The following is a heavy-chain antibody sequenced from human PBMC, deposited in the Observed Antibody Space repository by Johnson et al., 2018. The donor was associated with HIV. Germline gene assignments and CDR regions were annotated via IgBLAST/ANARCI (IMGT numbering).Heavy chain of an antibody. CDR3: AREEGTDILTRGDAFDI. CDR2: ISSSGRTI. J-gene: IGHJ3*02. V-gene: IGHV3-11*04. D-gene: IGHD3-9*01. Sequence: QVQLVESGGGLVKPGGSLRLSCAASRFTFSDYYMSWIRQTPGKGLEWVSYISSSGRTIYYADSVKGRFPMSRDNAKKSLYLQMNSLRAEDTAVYYCAREEGTDILTRGDAFDIWGQGTMVTVSS. CDR1: RFTFSDYY.